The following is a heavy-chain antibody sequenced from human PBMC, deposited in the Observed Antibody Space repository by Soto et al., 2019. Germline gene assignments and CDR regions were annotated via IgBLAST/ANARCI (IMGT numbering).Heavy chain of an antibody. CDR3: AKARVRIVGANSFDY. Sequence: PGGSLRVSCVGSVFACSNYGMHWVRQPPGKGLEWVALISDDGDKRYYADSVRGRLIISRDNSKDTLYLQMNSLGPDDTAVYFCAKARVRIVGANSFDYWGQGTPVTVSS. J-gene: IGHJ4*02. CDR2: ISDDGDKR. CDR1: VFACSNYG. D-gene: IGHD1-26*01. V-gene: IGHV3-30*18.